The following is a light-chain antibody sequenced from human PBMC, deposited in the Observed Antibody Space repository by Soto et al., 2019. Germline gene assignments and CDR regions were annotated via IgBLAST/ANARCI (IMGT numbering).Light chain of an antibody. V-gene: IGLV2-14*01. CDR1: SSDVGGYNY. CDR3: SSYPSSSTLVV. Sequence: QSVLTLPASVSGSPGQSITISCTGTSSDVGGYNYVSWYQQHPGKAPKLMIYDVSNRPSGVSNRFSGSKSGNTASLTISGLQAEDEADYYCSSYPSSSTLVVFGGGTQLTVL. J-gene: IGLJ2*01. CDR2: DVS.